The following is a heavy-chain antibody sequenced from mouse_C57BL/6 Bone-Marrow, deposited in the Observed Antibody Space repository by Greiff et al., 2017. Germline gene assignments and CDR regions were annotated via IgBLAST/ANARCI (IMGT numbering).Heavy chain of an antibody. CDR1: GFTFSSYG. J-gene: IGHJ2*01. V-gene: IGHV5-6*01. CDR2: ISSGGSYT. CDR3: ARRAMVTTPYYFDY. Sequence: EVQGVESGGDLVKPGGSLKLSCAASGFTFSSYGMSWVRQTPDKRLEWVATISSGGSYTYYPDSVKGRFTISRDNAKNTRYLQMSSLKSEDTAMYYCARRAMVTTPYYFDYWGQGTTLTVSS. D-gene: IGHD2-2*01.